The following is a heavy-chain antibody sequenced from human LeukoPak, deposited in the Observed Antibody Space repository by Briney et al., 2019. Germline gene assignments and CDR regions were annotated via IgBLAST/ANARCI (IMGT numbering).Heavy chain of an antibody. V-gene: IGHV4-34*01. J-gene: IGHJ1*01. CDR1: GGSFSGYY. Sequence: SETLSLTCAVYGGSFSGYYWSWIRQPPGKGLEWIGEINHSGSTNYNPSLKSRVTISVDTSKNQFSLKLSSVTAADTAVYYCARGARSGFWSGYQRDEYFQHWGQGTLVTVSS. CDR3: ARGARSGFWSGYQRDEYFQH. CDR2: INHSGST. D-gene: IGHD3-3*01.